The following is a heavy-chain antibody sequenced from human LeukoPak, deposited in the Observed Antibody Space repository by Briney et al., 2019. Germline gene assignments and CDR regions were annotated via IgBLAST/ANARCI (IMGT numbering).Heavy chain of an antibody. D-gene: IGHD3-16*01. CDR2: ISSSSSYI. CDR1: GFTFSSYS. Sequence: GGSLRLSCAASGFTFSSYSMNWVRQAPGKGLEWVSSISSSSSYIYYADSVKGRFTISRDNAKNSLYLQMNSLRAEDTAVYYCARDLGSGVDGDYWGQGTLVTVSS. V-gene: IGHV3-21*01. J-gene: IGHJ4*02. CDR3: ARDLGSGVDGDY.